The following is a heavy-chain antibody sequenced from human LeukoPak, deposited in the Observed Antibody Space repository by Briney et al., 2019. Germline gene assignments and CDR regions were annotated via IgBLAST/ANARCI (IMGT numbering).Heavy chain of an antibody. CDR1: GFTFDDYA. V-gene: IGHV3-11*04. CDR3: ARGRLISSRILWFGELQFRAFDY. CDR2: ISSSDSTI. Sequence: GGSLRLSCAASGFTFDDYAMHWVRQAPGKGLEWVSYISSSDSTIYYADSVKGRFTISRDNAKNSLYLQMNSLRAEDTAVYYCARGRLISSRILWFGELQFRAFDYWGQGTLVTVSS. D-gene: IGHD3-10*01. J-gene: IGHJ4*02.